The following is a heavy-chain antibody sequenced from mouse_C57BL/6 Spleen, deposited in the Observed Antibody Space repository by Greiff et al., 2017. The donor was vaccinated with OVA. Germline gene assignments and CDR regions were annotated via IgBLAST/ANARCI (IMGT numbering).Heavy chain of an antibody. CDR3: ARGGRLRSLFDY. CDR2: IYPGSGST. Sequence: VQLQQPGAELVKPGASVKMSCKASGYTFTSYWITWVKQRPGQGLEWIGDIYPGSGSTNYNEKFKSKATLTVDTSSSTAYMQLSSLTSEDSAVYYCARGGRLRSLFDYWGQGTTLTVSS. D-gene: IGHD1-1*01. CDR1: GYTFTSYW. J-gene: IGHJ2*01. V-gene: IGHV1-55*01.